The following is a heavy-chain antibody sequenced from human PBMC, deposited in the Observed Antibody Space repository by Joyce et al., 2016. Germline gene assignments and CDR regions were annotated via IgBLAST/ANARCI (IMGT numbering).Heavy chain of an antibody. D-gene: IGHD1-14*01. CDR1: GGAFSNFT. CDR3: ARGGTSSDHFFFYTLDI. Sequence: QVLLVQSGATVKRPGSSLKVSCKSSGGAFSNFTVNWGRQAPGQRLEWMGGIIPVCGTAKYAEHFHGRVTLTADLSTRTAFMELSALTSAYTSVYYCARGGTSSDHFFFYTLDIWGPGTTVIVSS. J-gene: IGHJ6*02. CDR2: IIPVCGTA. V-gene: IGHV1-69*12.